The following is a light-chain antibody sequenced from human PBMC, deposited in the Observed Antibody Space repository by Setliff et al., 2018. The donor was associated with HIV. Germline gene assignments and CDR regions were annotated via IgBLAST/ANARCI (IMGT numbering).Light chain of an antibody. Sequence: DIQMTQSPSTLSASVGDRVTITCRASQTISIWLAWYQQKPGKAPNLLIYKASSLESGVPSRFSGSGSGTEFTLTISSLQPDDFATYFCQQYSSSLITFGQGTRLEIK. CDR1: QTISIW. CDR3: QQYSSSLIT. J-gene: IGKJ5*01. CDR2: KAS. V-gene: IGKV1-5*03.